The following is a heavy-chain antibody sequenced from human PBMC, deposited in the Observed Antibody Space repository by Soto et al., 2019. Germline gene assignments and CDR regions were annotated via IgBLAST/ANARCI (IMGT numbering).Heavy chain of an antibody. V-gene: IGHV4-39*02. D-gene: IGHD2-21*02. CDR3: ARGPPIVMGTTIVPRNYYLDY. CDR1: GGSIRTGDYY. J-gene: IGHJ4*02. CDR2: VYYTGTT. Sequence: SETLSLTCTVSGGSIRTGDYYWAWIRQTPGRGLEWIGSVYYTGTTYYTPSLQGRVTMSADTSKNTLFLELRSVTAADTAVYYCARGPPIVMGTTIVPRNYYLDYWGQGTLVTVSS.